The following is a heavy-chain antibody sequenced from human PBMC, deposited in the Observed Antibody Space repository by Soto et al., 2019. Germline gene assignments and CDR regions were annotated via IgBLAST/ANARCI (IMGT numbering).Heavy chain of an antibody. CDR3: AKDRRSFYDILTGYNPAFEY. V-gene: IGHV3-23*01. CDR1: GFTFSSYA. Sequence: GGSLRLSCAASGFTFSSYAMSWVRQAPGKGLEWVSAISGSGGSTYYADSVKGRFTISRDNSKNTLYLQMNSLRAEDTAVYYCAKDRRSFYDILTGYNPAFEYWGQGTLVTVSS. J-gene: IGHJ4*02. D-gene: IGHD3-9*01. CDR2: ISGSGGST.